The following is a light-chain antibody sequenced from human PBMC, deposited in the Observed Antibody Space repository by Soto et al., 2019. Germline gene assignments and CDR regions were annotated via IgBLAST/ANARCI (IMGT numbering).Light chain of an antibody. CDR2: EVS. J-gene: IGLJ2*01. V-gene: IGLV2-14*01. CDR1: SSDVGGYNY. Sequence: QSALTQPASVSGSPGQSITISCTGTSSDVGGYNYVSWYQQHPGKAPKLMIYEVSNRPSGVSNRFSGSKSGNTASLTIAGRQAEDEADYDCSSYTSSSTSGVFGGGTKLTVL. CDR3: SSYTSSSTSGV.